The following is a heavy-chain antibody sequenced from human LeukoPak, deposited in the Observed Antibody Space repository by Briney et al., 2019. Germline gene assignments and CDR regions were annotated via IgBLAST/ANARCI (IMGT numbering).Heavy chain of an antibody. CDR1: GYTFTGYY. D-gene: IGHD5-12*01. J-gene: IGHJ4*02. V-gene: IGHV1-2*02. CDR3: ARVVWLRSYFDY. CDR2: INPNSGGT. Sequence: ASVKASCKASGYTFTGYYMHWVRQAPGQGLEWMGWINPNSGGTNYAQKLQGRVTMTRDTSISTAYMELSRLRSDDTAVYYCARVVWLRSYFDYWGQGTLVTVSS.